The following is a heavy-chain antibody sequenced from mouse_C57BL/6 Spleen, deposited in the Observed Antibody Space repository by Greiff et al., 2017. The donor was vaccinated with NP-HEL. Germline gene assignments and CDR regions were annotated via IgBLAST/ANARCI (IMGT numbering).Heavy chain of an antibody. J-gene: IGHJ2*01. CDR1: GFTFSSYA. V-gene: IGHV5-4*03. CDR2: ISDGGSYT. D-gene: IGHD2-4*01. CDR3: ARAYYDYFDY. Sequence: EVKLMESGGGLVKPGGSLKLSCAASGFTFSSYAMSWVRQTPEKRLEWVATISDGGSYTYYPDNVKGRFTISRDNAKNNLYLQMSQLKSEDTAMYYCARAYYDYFDYWGQGTTLTVSS.